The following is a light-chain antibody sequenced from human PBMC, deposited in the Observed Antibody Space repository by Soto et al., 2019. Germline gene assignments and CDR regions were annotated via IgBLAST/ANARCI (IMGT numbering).Light chain of an antibody. CDR3: AAWDDRLNGGV. J-gene: IGLJ3*02. Sequence: QSVLTQPPSASATPGQRVTISCSGSSSNIGSNTVNWYQQLPGTPPKLLIYKSNQRPSGVPDRFSGSKSVTSASLAISGLQSEDEADYYCAAWDDRLNGGVFGGGTKLTVL. V-gene: IGLV1-44*01. CDR2: KSN. CDR1: SSNIGSNT.